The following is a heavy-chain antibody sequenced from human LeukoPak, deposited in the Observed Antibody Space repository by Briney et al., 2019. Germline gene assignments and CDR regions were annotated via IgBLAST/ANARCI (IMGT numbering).Heavy chain of an antibody. Sequence: PGGSLRLSCAASGLTFSSYGMHWVRQAPGKGLEWVAFIRYDGSNKYYADSVKGRFTISRDNSKNTLYLQMNSLRAEDTAVYYCAKDSSGDYGGENDYWGQGTLVTVSS. CDR2: IRYDGSNK. D-gene: IGHD2-21*02. V-gene: IGHV3-30*02. J-gene: IGHJ4*02. CDR3: AKDSSGDYGGENDY. CDR1: GLTFSSYG.